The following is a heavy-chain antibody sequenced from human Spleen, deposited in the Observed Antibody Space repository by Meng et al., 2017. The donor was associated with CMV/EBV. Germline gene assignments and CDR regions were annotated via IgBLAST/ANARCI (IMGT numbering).Heavy chain of an antibody. D-gene: IGHD3-3*01. V-gene: IGHV3-74*01. Sequence: GESLKISCAASGFTFSSYWMHWVRQVPGKGLVWVSRINSDGSSPSYADSVKGRFTISRDNAKNTLYLQMSSLRAEDTAAYYCARAGGAQSGYSYWGQGTLVTVSS. CDR2: INSDGSSP. CDR1: GFTFSSYW. J-gene: IGHJ4*02. CDR3: ARAGGAQSGYSY.